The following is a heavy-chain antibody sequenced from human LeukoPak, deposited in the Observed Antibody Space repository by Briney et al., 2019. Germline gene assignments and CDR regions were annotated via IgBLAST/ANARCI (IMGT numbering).Heavy chain of an antibody. CDR3: LRDFMYITACRGC. Sequence: GGSLRLSCAASGFSFSVYWMHWVREAPGKGPVWVSRIMTDGSITDYADFVKGRFTISRDNAKNTLYLQMNRLRAEDTAVYYYLRDFMYITACRGCWGQGTLVTVSS. V-gene: IGHV3-74*01. D-gene: IGHD5-18*01. J-gene: IGHJ4*02. CDR2: IMTDGSIT. CDR1: GFSFSVYW.